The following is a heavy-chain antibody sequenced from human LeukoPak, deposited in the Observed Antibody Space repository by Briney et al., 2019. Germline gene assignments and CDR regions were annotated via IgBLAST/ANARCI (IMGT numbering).Heavy chain of an antibody. CDR3: ARSPLRAVVSGSRTSFDP. J-gene: IGHJ5*02. CDR1: GGSFSGYY. Sequence: SETLSLTCAVYGGSFSGYYWSWIRQPPGKGLEWIGEINHSGSTNYNPSLKSRVTISVDTSKNQFSLKLSSVTAADTAVYYCARSPLRAVVSGSRTSFDPWGQGTLVTVSS. CDR2: INHSGST. V-gene: IGHV4-34*01. D-gene: IGHD3-10*01.